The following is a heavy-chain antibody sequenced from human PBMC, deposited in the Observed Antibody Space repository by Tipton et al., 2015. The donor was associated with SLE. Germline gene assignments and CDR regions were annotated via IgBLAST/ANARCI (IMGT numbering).Heavy chain of an antibody. Sequence: TLSLTCTFSGDSISNHYWSWIRQPPGKGLEWIGEINHSGSTNYNPSLKSRVTISVDTSKNQFSLKLRSVTAADTAVYYCASGILTGNAAFDVWGQGTMVTVSP. J-gene: IGHJ3*01. V-gene: IGHV4-34*01. D-gene: IGHD3-9*01. CDR3: ASGILTGNAAFDV. CDR2: INHSGST. CDR1: GDSISNHY.